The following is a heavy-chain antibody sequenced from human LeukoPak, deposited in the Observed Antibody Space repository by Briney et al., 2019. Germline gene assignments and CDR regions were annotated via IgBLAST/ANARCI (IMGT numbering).Heavy chain of an antibody. J-gene: IGHJ4*02. Sequence: GRSLRLSCEASGFTFSSYGMHWVRQAPGKGLEWVAVVWNDGTKKYYADSVKGRFTISRDNSQNTVHLQTDNLRADDTAVYYCAKVDYWSPENYLDSWGQGTLVTVSS. CDR2: VWNDGTKK. CDR1: GFTFSSYG. V-gene: IGHV3-33*06. CDR3: AKVDYWSPENYLDS. D-gene: IGHD1-1*01.